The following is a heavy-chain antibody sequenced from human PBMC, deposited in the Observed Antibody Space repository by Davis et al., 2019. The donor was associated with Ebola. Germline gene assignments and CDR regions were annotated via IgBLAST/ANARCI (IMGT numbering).Heavy chain of an antibody. D-gene: IGHD1-26*01. V-gene: IGHV4-4*07. CDR2: IYTSGST. CDR3: ARYSGTFGWLDP. CDR1: GDSISNYY. J-gene: IGHJ5*02. Sequence: MPSETLSLTCTVSGDSISNYYWNWIRQSAGKGLEWIGHIYTSGSTTYNPSLKSRVTTSIDTSKNQFDLELASVTAADTAVYFCARYSGTFGWLDPWGQGTLVTVSS.